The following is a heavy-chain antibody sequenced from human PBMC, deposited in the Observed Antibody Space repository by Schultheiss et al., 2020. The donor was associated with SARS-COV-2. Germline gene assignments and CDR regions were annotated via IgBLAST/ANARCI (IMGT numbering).Heavy chain of an antibody. J-gene: IGHJ4*02. CDR1: GGTFSSYD. V-gene: IGHV1-8*03. CDR3: ATAPVAGTWY. D-gene: IGHD6-19*01. CDR2: MNPNSGNT. Sequence: ASVKVSCKASGGTFSSYDINWVRQATGQGLEWMGWMNPNSGNTGYAQKFQGRVTITRNTSISTAYMELRSLRSDDTAVYYCATAPVAGTWYWGQGTLVTVSS.